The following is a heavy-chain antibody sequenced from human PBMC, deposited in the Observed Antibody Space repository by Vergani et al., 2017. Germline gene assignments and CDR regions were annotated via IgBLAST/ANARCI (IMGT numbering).Heavy chain of an antibody. V-gene: IGHV3-30*03. J-gene: IGHJ1*01. D-gene: IGHD1-1*01. CDR3: ATKSCGTPGCQIGYFRE. Sequence: QVQLVESGGGVVQPGKSLRLSCAASGFTFSSFGMHWVRQAPGKGLEWVAVISYDGSDKYYADSVKGRFTISRDNSKSTLYLQMNSLRTEDTAVYYCATKSCGTPGCQIGYFREWGQGTLVTVSS. CDR1: GFTFSSFG. CDR2: ISYDGSDK.